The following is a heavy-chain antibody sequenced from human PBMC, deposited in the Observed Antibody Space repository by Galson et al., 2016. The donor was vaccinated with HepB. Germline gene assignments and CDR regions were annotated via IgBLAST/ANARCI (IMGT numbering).Heavy chain of an antibody. CDR1: GYTFTNYY. Sequence: SVKVSCKASGYTFTNYYMHWVRQAPGQGLEWMGMINPSGGSTTSAQKSQGRVTMTRDTSTSTVYMELSSLRSEDTAVYYCARQSWSMDYNWFDPWGQGTLVTVSS. CDR2: INPSGGST. V-gene: IGHV1-46*01. D-gene: IGHD6-13*01. CDR3: ARQSWSMDYNWFDP. J-gene: IGHJ5*02.